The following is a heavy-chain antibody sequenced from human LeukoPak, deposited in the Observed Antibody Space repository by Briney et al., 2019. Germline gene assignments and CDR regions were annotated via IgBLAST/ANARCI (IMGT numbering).Heavy chain of an antibody. Sequence: PGGSLRLSCAASGFTFSSYDMNWVRQAPGKGLEWFSYISSSGTTIYYADSVKGRFTISRDNAKNSLYLQMNSLRAEDTAVYYCAREMWSGALNHFDNWGQGTLVTVSS. V-gene: IGHV3-48*03. CDR3: AREMWSGALNHFDN. CDR1: GFTFSSYD. D-gene: IGHD2-21*01. J-gene: IGHJ4*02. CDR2: ISSSGTTI.